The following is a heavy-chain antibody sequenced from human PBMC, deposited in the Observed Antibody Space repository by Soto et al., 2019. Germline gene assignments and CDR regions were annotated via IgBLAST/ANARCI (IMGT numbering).Heavy chain of an antibody. Sequence: SETLSLTCTVSGGSISSYYWSWIRQPAGKALEWIGRIYTSGSTNYNPSLKSRVTMSVDTSKNQFSLKLSSVTAADTAVYYCAREGPYSSSWYNWFDPWGQGTLVTVSS. V-gene: IGHV4-4*07. J-gene: IGHJ5*02. CDR3: AREGPYSSSWYNWFDP. CDR2: IYTSGST. D-gene: IGHD6-13*01. CDR1: GGSISSYY.